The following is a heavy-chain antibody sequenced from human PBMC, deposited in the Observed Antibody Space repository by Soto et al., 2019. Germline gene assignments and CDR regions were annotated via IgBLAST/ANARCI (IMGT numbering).Heavy chain of an antibody. CDR1: GFTFSNAW. V-gene: IGHV3-15*07. D-gene: IGHD3-22*01. Sequence: EVQLLESGGGLVKPGGSLRLSCAASGFTFSNAWMNWVRQAPGKGLEWVGRIKSKTDGGTTDYAAPVKGRFTISRDDSKNTLYLQMNSLKPEDTAVYYCTTDSSGYYPFFDYWGQGTLVTVSS. J-gene: IGHJ4*02. CDR2: IKSKTDGGTT. CDR3: TTDSSGYYPFFDY.